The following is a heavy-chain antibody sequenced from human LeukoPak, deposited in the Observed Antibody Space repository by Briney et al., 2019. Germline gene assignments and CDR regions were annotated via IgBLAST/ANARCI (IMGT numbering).Heavy chain of an antibody. CDR1: GGSISSGSYY. CDR2: IYTSGST. V-gene: IGHV4-61*02. Sequence: SETLSLTCTVSGGSISSGSYYWSWIRQPAGKGLEWIGRIYTSGSTNYNPSLKSRVTISVDTSKNQFSLKLSSVTAADTAVYYCARHDYDFWSGPPDYYYYGMDVWGQGTTVTVSS. J-gene: IGHJ6*02. D-gene: IGHD3-3*01. CDR3: ARHDYDFWSGPPDYYYYGMDV.